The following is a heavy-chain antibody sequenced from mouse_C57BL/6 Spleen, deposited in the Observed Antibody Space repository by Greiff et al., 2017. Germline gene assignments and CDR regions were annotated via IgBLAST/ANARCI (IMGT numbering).Heavy chain of an antibody. CDR3: AKDHLNYYGSRGYFDV. CDR1: GYTFTSYW. Sequence: QVQLQQPGAELVKPGASVKMSCKASGYTFTSYWITWVKQRPGQGLEWIGDIYPGSGSTNYNEKFKSKATLTVDTSSSTAYMQLSSLTSEDSAVYYCAKDHLNYYGSRGYFDVWGTGTTVTVSS. D-gene: IGHD1-1*01. CDR2: IYPGSGST. J-gene: IGHJ1*03. V-gene: IGHV1-55*01.